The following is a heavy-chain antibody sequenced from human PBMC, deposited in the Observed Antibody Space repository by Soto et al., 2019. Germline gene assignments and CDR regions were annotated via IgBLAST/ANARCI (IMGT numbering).Heavy chain of an antibody. CDR3: ATGGLERGFGHYYYGMDV. CDR2: FDPEDGET. CDR1: GYTLTELS. D-gene: IGHD1-1*01. V-gene: IGHV1-24*01. Sequence: ASVKVSCKVSGYTLTELSMHWVRQAPGKGLEWMGGFDPEDGETIYAQKFQGRVTMTEDTSTDTAYMELSSLRSEDTAVYYCATGGLERGFGHYYYGMDVWGQGTTVTVSS. J-gene: IGHJ6*02.